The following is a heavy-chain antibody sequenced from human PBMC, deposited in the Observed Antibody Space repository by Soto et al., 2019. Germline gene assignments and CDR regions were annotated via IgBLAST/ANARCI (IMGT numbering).Heavy chain of an antibody. CDR1: GGTFSSYT. CDR2: IIPILGIA. J-gene: IGHJ3*02. CDR3: ARGLAARPTHAFDI. V-gene: IGHV1-69*02. Sequence: QVQLVQSGAEVQKPGSSVKVSCKASGGTFSSYTISWVRQAPGHGLEWMGRIIPILGIANYAQKFQGRVTTTAHKSTSTAYMELNNPISEDTAVYYCARGLAARPTHAFDIWGQGTMVTVSS. D-gene: IGHD6-25*01.